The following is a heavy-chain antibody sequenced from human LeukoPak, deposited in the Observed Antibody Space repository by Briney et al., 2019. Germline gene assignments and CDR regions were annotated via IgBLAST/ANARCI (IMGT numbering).Heavy chain of an antibody. CDR2: FSGSGGST. D-gene: IGHD2-2*01. V-gene: IGHV3-23*01. Sequence: GGSLRLSCAASGFTFSSYAMSWVRQAPGKGLECISGFSGSGGSTYYADSVKGRFTISRDNSKNTLYLQMNSLRAEDTAVYYCAREGPSAAYYMDVWGKGTTVTISS. CDR1: GFTFSSYA. CDR3: AREGPSAAYYMDV. J-gene: IGHJ6*03.